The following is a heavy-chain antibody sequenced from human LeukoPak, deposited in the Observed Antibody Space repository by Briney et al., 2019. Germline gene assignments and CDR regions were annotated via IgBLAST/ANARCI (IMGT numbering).Heavy chain of an antibody. Sequence: KPSETLSLTCTVSGGSFSGYYWSWIRQPPGKGLEWIGEINHSGSTNYNPSLKSRVTISVDTSKNQFSLKLSSVTAADTAVYYCARGTGRTIFGVVIKRDAFDIWGQGTMVTVSS. V-gene: IGHV4-34*01. CDR2: INHSGST. CDR1: GGSFSGYY. D-gene: IGHD3-3*01. J-gene: IGHJ3*02. CDR3: ARGTGRTIFGVVIKRDAFDI.